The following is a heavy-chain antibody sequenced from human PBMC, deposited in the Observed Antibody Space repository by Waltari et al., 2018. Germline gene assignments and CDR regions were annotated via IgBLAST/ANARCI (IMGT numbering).Heavy chain of an antibody. Sequence: QVQLQESGPGLAKASQTLSLTCDVSGGSISNLNFYWSWIRQPAGKGLEWIGRIYRSGVTYSNPSLRGRATVFLDMSKNQFSLTVDSLIAADTAVYYCAVSPDTATSRAAFHFWGPGTTVSVSS. CDR1: GGSISNLNFY. D-gene: IGHD5-18*01. V-gene: IGHV4-61*02. CDR3: AVSPDTATSRAAFHF. J-gene: IGHJ6*02. CDR2: IYRSGVT.